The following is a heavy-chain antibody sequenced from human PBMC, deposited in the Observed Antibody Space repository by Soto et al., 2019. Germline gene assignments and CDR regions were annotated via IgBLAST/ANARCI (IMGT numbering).Heavy chain of an antibody. CDR3: ATLNSFGSDY. Sequence: GGSLRLSCAASGFTFSRFWMHWVRQAPGKGLVWVSRIYSDGSGPMYADSVKGRFTISRDNAKSTLYLQMNSLRAEDTAVYYCATLNSFGSDYWGQGTLVTVS. J-gene: IGHJ4*02. CDR2: IYSDGSGP. D-gene: IGHD5-18*01. CDR1: GFTFSRFW. V-gene: IGHV3-74*03.